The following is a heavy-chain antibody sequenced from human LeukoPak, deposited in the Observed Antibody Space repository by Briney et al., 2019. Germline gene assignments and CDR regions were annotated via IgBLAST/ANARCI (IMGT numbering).Heavy chain of an antibody. J-gene: IGHJ6*02. CDR1: GYTFTTYG. CDR3: ARVMHWDRVMARGRGMDV. V-gene: IGHV1-18*01. Sequence: ASVTVSLKSSGYTFTTYGISWVRQAPAQGLEWVGWINPYNGDTNDAQKLQGRVTMTTDTSTSTAYMELRSLRSDDTAVYYCARVMHWDRVMARGRGMDVWGQGTTVTVSS. D-gene: IGHD5-18*01. CDR2: INPYNGDT.